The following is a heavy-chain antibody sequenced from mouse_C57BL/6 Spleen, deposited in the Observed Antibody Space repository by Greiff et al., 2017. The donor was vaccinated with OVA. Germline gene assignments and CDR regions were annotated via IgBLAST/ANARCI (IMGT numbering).Heavy chain of an antibody. J-gene: IGHJ4*01. CDR1: GFTFSDYG. CDR3: ARGRYYYGSSYYYAMDY. D-gene: IGHD1-1*01. V-gene: IGHV5-17*01. Sequence: EVQVVESGGGLVKPGGSLKLSCAASGFTFSDYGMHWVRQAPEKGLEWVAYISSGSSTIYYADTVKGRFTISRDNAKNTLFLQMTSLRSEDTAMYYCARGRYYYGSSYYYAMDYWGQGTSVTVSS. CDR2: ISSGSSTI.